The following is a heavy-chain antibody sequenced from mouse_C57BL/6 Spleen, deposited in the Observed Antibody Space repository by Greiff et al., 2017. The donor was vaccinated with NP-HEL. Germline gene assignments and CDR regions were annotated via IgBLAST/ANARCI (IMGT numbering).Heavy chain of an antibody. CDR2: IYPGDGDT. J-gene: IGHJ4*01. CDR1: GYAFSSSW. CDR3: ARTGTVYAMDY. V-gene: IGHV1-82*01. Sequence: QVQLKESGPELVKPGASVKISCKASGYAFSSSWMNWVKQRPGKGLEWIGRIYPGDGDTNYNGKFKGKATLTADKSSSTAYMQLSSLTSEDSAVYFCARTGTVYAMDYWGQGTSVTVSS. D-gene: IGHD4-1*01.